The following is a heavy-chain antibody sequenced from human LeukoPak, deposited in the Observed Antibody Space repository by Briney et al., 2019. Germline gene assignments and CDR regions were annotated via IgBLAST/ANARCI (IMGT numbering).Heavy chain of an antibody. V-gene: IGHV3-23*01. CDR1: GFTFSSYA. Sequence: PGGSLRLSCAASGFTFSSYAMSWVRQAPGKGLERVLGISGSGGSTYYAESVKGRFTISRDNSKNTLYLQMNSLRAEDTAVYYCAKFPGFWFRGSGSHGMDVWGQGTTVTVSS. CDR3: AKFPGFWFRGSGSHGMDV. CDR2: ISGSGGST. D-gene: IGHD6-19*01. J-gene: IGHJ6*02.